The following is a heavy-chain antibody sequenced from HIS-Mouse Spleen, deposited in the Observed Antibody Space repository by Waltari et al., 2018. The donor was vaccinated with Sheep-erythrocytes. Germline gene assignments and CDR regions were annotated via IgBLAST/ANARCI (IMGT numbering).Heavy chain of an antibody. CDR2: IYPGDSAT. D-gene: IGHD3-3*01. Sequence: EVQLVQSGAAVKKPGESLKIPCKGSGYTFLSYWNCGLRQRPGKGLEWMGIIYPGDSATRYSPSFQGQVTISADKSISTAYLQWSSLKASDTAMYYCARRTYYDFWSGYYTDAFDIWGQGTMVTVSS. J-gene: IGHJ3*02. CDR1: GYTFLSYW. V-gene: IGHV5-51*03. CDR3: ARRTYYDFWSGYYTDAFDI.